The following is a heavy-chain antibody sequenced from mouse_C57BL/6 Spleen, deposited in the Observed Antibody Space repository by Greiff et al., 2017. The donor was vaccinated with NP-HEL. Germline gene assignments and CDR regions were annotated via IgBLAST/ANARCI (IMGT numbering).Heavy chain of an antibody. CDR3: TTYGYEGFAY. V-gene: IGHV6-3*01. CDR1: GFTFSNYW. CDR2: IRLKSDNYAT. D-gene: IGHD2-2*01. Sequence: EVKLVESGGGLVQPGGSMKLSCVASGFTFSNYWMNWVRQSPEKGLEWVAQIRLKSDNYATHYAESVKGRFTISRDDSKSSVYLQMNNLRAEDTGSYYCTTYGYEGFAYWGQGTLVTVSA. J-gene: IGHJ3*01.